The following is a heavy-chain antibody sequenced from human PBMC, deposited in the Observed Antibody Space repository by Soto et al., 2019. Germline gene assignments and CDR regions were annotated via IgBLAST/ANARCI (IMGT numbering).Heavy chain of an antibody. J-gene: IGHJ1*01. CDR2: IDPIGGNT. D-gene: IGHD2-2*01. CDR1: GYTFTTYH. Sequence: QVQLVQSGAEVKEPGASVKISCKASGYTFTTYHIHWVRQAPGQGLDWMGMIDPIGGNTGYARKFQHRVAKTSDTSTGTAYIEVNSLGFDDTAMYFCVRGYCTSSASCEGDFQHWGQGTLVTVSS. V-gene: IGHV1-46*01. CDR3: VRGYCTSSASCEGDFQH.